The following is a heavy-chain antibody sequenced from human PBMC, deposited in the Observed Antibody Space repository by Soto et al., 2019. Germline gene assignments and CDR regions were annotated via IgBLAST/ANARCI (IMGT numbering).Heavy chain of an antibody. V-gene: IGHV1-58*01. D-gene: IGHD6-13*01. J-gene: IGHJ6*02. CDR3: AAETGYSSSWGYYYGMDV. CDR1: GFTFTSSA. Sequence: SVKVSCKASGFTFTSSAVQWVRQARGQRLEWIGWIVVGSGNTNYAQKFQERVTITRDMSTSTAYMELSSLRSEDTAVYYCAAETGYSSSWGYYYGMDVWGQGTTLTVSS. CDR2: IVVGSGNT.